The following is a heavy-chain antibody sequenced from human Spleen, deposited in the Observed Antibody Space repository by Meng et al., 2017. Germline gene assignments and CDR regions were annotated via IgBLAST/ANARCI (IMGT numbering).Heavy chain of an antibody. CDR1: GGSIDTTIW. Sequence: QVQLQESGPGLVKTSETLSLTCAVSGGSIDTTIWWSWVRQPPGKGLEWIGEVSHSGPTRYNPSLKSRVTLSLDGSKNQFSLMLTSVTATDTAVYYCARRRGGSGRDCWGQGTLVTVSS. CDR3: ARRRGGSGRDC. V-gene: IGHV4-4*02. J-gene: IGHJ4*02. CDR2: VSHSGPT. D-gene: IGHD3-10*01.